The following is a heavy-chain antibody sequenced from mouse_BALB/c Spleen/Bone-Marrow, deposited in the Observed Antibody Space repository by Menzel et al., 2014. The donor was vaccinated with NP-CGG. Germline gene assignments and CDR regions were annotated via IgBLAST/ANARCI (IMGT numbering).Heavy chain of an antibody. CDR3: ARRGYDGYWYFGV. D-gene: IGHD2-3*01. J-gene: IGHJ1*01. CDR1: GFDFSRYW. CDR2: INPDSSTI. Sequence: DVKLQESGGGLVQPGGSLKLSCAASGFDFSRYWMSWVRQAPGKGLEWIGEINPDSSTINYTPSLKDKFIISRDNAKNTLYLQMSKVRSEDTALYYCARRGYDGYWYFGVWGAGTTVTVSS. V-gene: IGHV4-1*02.